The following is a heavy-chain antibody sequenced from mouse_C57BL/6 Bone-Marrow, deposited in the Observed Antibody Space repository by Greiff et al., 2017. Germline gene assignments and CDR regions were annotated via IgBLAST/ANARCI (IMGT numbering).Heavy chain of an antibody. CDR1: GYTFTSYG. CDR3: ARGGFTTVVATRYFDV. D-gene: IGHD1-1*01. V-gene: IGHV1-81*01. J-gene: IGHJ1*03. Sequence: LVESGAELARPGASVKLSCKASGYTFTSYGISWVKQRTGQGLEWIGEIYPRSGNTYYNEKFKGKATLTADKSSSTAYMELRSLTSEDSAVYFCARGGFTTVVATRYFDVWGTGTTVTVSS. CDR2: IYPRSGNT.